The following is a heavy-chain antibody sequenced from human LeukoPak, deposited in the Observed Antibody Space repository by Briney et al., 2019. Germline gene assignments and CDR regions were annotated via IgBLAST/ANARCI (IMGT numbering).Heavy chain of an antibody. V-gene: IGHV4-34*01. Sequence: PSETLSLTCAVYGGSFSGYYWSWIRQPPGKGLEWIGEINHSGSTNYNPSLKSRVTISVDTSKNQFSLKLSSVTAADTAVYYCARDSYCSGGSCYGPSAFDIWGQGTMDTVSS. CDR3: ARDSYCSGGSCYGPSAFDI. CDR2: INHSGST. J-gene: IGHJ3*02. CDR1: GGSFSGYY. D-gene: IGHD2-15*01.